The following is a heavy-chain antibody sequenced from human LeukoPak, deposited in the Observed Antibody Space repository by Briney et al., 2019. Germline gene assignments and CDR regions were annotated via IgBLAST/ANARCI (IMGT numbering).Heavy chain of an antibody. V-gene: IGHV3-21*01. D-gene: IGHD4/OR15-4a*01. CDR1: GFTFSSYE. Sequence: GGSLRLSCAASGFTFSSYEMNWVRQAPGKGLEWVSSISSSSSYIYYADSVKGRFTISRDNAKNSLYLQMNSLRAEDTAVYYCASILKSANADYWGQGTLVTVSS. J-gene: IGHJ4*02. CDR3: ASILKSANADY. CDR2: ISSSSSYI.